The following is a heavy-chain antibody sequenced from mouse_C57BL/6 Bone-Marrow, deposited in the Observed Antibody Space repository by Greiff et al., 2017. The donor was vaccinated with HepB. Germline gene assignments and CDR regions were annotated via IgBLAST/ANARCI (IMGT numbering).Heavy chain of an antibody. V-gene: IGHV5-12*01. CDR1: GFTFSDYY. CDR3: AERGNWVAMDY. D-gene: IGHD4-1*01. Sequence: EVQRVESGGGLVQPGGSLKLSCAASGFTFSDYYMYWVRQTPEKRLEWVAYISNGGGSTYYPDTVKGRFTISRDNAKNTLYLQMSRLKSEDTAMYYCAERGNWVAMDYWGQGTSVTVSS. J-gene: IGHJ4*01. CDR2: ISNGGGST.